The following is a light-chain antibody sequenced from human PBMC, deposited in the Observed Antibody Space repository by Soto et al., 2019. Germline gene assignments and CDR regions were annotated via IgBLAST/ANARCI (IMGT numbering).Light chain of an antibody. Sequence: DIQLTQSPSLLSASIGDRVTITCRASHDISTFLAWYQQKPGKAPKLLIYEASTLQIGVPSRFSGSGSGTEFTLTISGLLPEDFAAYHCQQLYTLPFTFGHGTRL. CDR1: HDISTF. V-gene: IGKV1-9*01. J-gene: IGKJ5*01. CDR3: QQLYTLPFT. CDR2: EAS.